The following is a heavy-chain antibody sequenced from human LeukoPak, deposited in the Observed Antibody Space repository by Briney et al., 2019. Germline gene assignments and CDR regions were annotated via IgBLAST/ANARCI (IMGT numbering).Heavy chain of an antibody. J-gene: IGHJ4*02. CDR1: GGSISSYY. D-gene: IGHD6-13*01. Sequence: SETLSLTCTVSGGSISSYYWSWIRQPAGKGLEWIGRIYNSGSTTYNPSLKSRVTISVDTSKNQFSLKLSSVTAADTAVYYCARGIAAAFLDYWGQGTLVTVSS. V-gene: IGHV4-4*07. CDR3: ARGIAAAFLDY. CDR2: IYNSGST.